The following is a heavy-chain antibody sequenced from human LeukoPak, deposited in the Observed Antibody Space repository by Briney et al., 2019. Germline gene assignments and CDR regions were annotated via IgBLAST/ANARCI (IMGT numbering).Heavy chain of an antibody. D-gene: IGHD3-10*01. J-gene: IGHJ4*02. V-gene: IGHV1-46*01. CDR1: GYAFTSYY. CDR3: ARDSGMVRGTVDY. CDR2: INPSGGST. Sequence: ASVKVSCKSSGYAFTSYYMYWVRQAPGQGLEWMGIINPSGGSTSYAQKFQGRVTMTRDTSTSTVYMELSSLRSEDTAVYYCARDSGMVRGTVDYWGQGTLVTVSS.